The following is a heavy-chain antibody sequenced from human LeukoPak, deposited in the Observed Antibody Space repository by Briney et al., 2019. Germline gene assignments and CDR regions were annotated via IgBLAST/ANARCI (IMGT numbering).Heavy chain of an antibody. CDR1: GFTFSSYA. Sequence: GGSLRLSCAASGFTFSSYAMSCVLQAPGKGLKWLSAISGSGGSTYYADSVKGRFNISRDNSKNTLYLQMNSLRAEDTAVYYCAKTPGITGTTLKTHFDYWGQGTLVTVSS. J-gene: IGHJ4*02. CDR3: AKTPGITGTTLKTHFDY. CDR2: ISGSGGST. D-gene: IGHD1-20*01. V-gene: IGHV3-23*01.